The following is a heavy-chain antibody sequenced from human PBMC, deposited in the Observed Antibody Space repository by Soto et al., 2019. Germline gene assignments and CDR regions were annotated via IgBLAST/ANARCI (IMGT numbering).Heavy chain of an antibody. CDR2: ASYDGSYK. J-gene: IGHJ4*02. Sequence: QVQLVESGGGVVQPGRSLRLSCAASGFTFSSFGMHWVRQAPGKGLEWVAVASYDGSYKYYADSVKGRFTISRDNSKNTLYLRMNSLRAEDTAVYYCAKERSVVATTPDFDYWGQGTLVTVSS. CDR3: AKERSVVATTPDFDY. CDR1: GFTFSSFG. D-gene: IGHD5-12*01. V-gene: IGHV3-30*18.